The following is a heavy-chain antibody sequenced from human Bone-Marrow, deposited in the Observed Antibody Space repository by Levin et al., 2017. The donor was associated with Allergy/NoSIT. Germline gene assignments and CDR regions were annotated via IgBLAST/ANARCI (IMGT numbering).Heavy chain of an antibody. CDR1: GFIFSDYA. CDR3: VPSLGLSGSSFDS. D-gene: IGHD3-10*01. Sequence: GGSLRLSCAASGFIFSDYAMTWVRQAPGKGLEWVSSISSSGAGIYYADSVRGRFTISRDNSKITVFLQMNSLTAEDTAIYYCVPSLGLSGSSFDSWGLGTLVTVSS. J-gene: IGHJ4*02. CDR2: ISSSGAGI. V-gene: IGHV3-23*01.